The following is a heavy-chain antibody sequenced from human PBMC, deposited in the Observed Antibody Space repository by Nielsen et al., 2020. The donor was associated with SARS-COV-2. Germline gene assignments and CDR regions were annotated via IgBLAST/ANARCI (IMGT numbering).Heavy chain of an antibody. V-gene: IGHV7-4-1*02. CDR2: INTNTGNP. Sequence: ASVKVSCKASGYTFTSYAMNWVRQAPGQGLEWMGWINTNTGNPTYAQGFTGRFVFSLDTSVSTAYLQISILKAEDTAVYYCAVLYGVYYYYYGMDVWGQGTTVTVSS. J-gene: IGHJ6*02. CDR3: AVLYGVYYYYYGMDV. CDR1: GYTFTSYA. D-gene: IGHD3-3*01.